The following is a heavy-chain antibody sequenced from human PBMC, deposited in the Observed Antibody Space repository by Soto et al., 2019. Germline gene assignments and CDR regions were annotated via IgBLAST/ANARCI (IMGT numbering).Heavy chain of an antibody. CDR2: IIPIFGTV. Sequence: QVQLVQSGAEVKKPGSSVKVSCKASGGTFSRDAISWVRQAPGQGLEWMGGIIPIFGTVNYAQKFQGRVTISSEESTSPAYMELSSLRSEDTAVYYCAREVKSGAYNPPGTSGFDYWGQGTLVTVSS. CDR1: GGTFSRDA. CDR3: AREVKSGAYNPPGTSGFDY. J-gene: IGHJ4*02. D-gene: IGHD1-1*01. V-gene: IGHV1-69*05.